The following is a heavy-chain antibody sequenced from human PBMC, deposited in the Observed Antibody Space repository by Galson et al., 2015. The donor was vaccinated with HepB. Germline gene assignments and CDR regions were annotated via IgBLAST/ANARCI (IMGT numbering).Heavy chain of an antibody. CDR1: GFTLSAYG. V-gene: IGHV3-23*01. D-gene: IGHD3-10*01. J-gene: IGHJ4*02. Sequence: SLRLSCAASGFTLSAYGMSWVRQAPGKGLEWVSAITAGGIDTFDADSVKGRFTISRDSSKNTLFLQMNNLRADDTAIYYCARRGFGNLGSYFDSWGQGIRVTVSS. CDR3: ARRGFGNLGSYFDS. CDR2: ITAGGIDT.